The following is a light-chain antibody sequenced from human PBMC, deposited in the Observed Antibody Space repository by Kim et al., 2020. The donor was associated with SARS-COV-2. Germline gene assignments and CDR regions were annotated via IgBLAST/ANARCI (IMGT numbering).Light chain of an antibody. CDR3: QAWDSSVMV. V-gene: IGLV3-1*01. CDR2: QDN. Sequence: SYELTQPPSVSVSPGQTASITCSGDKLGDRYACWYQQKPGQSPVLVIYQDNKRPSGIPERFSGSNSGNTATLTISGTQPMDEADYYCQAWDSSVMVFGTGTKVAVL. J-gene: IGLJ1*01. CDR1: KLGDRY.